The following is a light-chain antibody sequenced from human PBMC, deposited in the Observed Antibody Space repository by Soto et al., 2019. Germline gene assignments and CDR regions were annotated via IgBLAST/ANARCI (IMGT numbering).Light chain of an antibody. CDR2: GAS. CDR1: QSVSSY. V-gene: IGKV3-20*01. CDR3: QQYGSSPPLT. J-gene: IGKJ4*01. Sequence: NVLTQSPATLSLYPGERATLSCRASQSVSSYLAWYQQKPGQAPTLLIYGASNRATGIPDRFSGSGSGTDFTLTISRLEPEDFAVYYCQQYGSSPPLTFGGGTKVDI.